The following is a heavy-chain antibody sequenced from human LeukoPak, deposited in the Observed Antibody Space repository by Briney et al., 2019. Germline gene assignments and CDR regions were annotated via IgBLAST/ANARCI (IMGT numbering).Heavy chain of an antibody. D-gene: IGHD1-26*01. CDR1: GFTFSSYE. CDR3: ATSKYSGSY. Sequence: GGSLRLSCAASGFTFSSYEMNWVRQAPGKGLEWVSYISSSGSTIYYADSVKGRFTIPRDNAKNSLYLQMNSLRAEDTAVYYCATSKYSGSYWGQGTLVTVSS. V-gene: IGHV3-48*03. J-gene: IGHJ4*02. CDR2: ISSSGSTI.